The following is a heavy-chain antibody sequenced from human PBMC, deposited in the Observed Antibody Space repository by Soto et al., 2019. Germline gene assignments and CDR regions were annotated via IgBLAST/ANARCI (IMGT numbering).Heavy chain of an antibody. CDR2: FDPEDGET. CDR3: ATNGWGGATKFYGMDV. Sequence: GASVKVSYKVSGYTLPALSMHWLRQAPGKGLEWMGGFDPEDGETIYAQKFQGRVTMTEDTSTDTAYMELSSLRSEDTAVYYCATNGWGGATKFYGMDVWGQGTTVTVSS. CDR1: GYTLPALS. D-gene: IGHD1-26*01. V-gene: IGHV1-24*01. J-gene: IGHJ6*02.